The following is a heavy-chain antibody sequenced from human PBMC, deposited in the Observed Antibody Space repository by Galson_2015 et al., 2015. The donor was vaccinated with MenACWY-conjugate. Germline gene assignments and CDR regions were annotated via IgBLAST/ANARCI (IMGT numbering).Heavy chain of an antibody. V-gene: IGHV1-8*01. CDR2: INPNSGNT. D-gene: IGHD7-27*01. CDR3: ARLTGSRFDL. J-gene: IGHJ4*02. CDR1: GYTFTFHD. Sequence: SVKVSCKASGYTFTFHDMSWVRQATGQGLECLGWINPNSGNTGYAQKFQGRVTMTRNTSITTSYMELSSLKAEDTAVYFCARLTGSRFDLWGQGTLVTVSS.